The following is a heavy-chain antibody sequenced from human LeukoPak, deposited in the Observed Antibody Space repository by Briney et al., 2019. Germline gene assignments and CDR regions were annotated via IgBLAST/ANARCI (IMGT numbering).Heavy chain of an antibody. CDR1: GFTFSSYA. D-gene: IGHD3-22*01. J-gene: IGHJ4*02. CDR2: ISYDGSNK. CDR3: ARTGAYYYDSSGYLDY. Sequence: GGSLRPSCAASGFTFSSYAMHWVRQAPGKGLEWVAVISYDGSNKYYADSVKGRFTISRDNSKNTLYLQMNSLRAEDTAVYYCARTGAYYYDSSGYLDYWGQGTLVTVSS. V-gene: IGHV3-30-3*01.